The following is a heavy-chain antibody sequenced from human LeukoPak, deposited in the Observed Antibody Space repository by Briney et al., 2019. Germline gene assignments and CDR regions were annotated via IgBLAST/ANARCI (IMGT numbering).Heavy chain of an antibody. CDR3: ATVGGPSYFDY. CDR2: INNDGSST. CDR1: GFTFSGSW. J-gene: IGHJ4*02. Sequence: GGSLRLSCAASGFTFSGSWMHWVRQAPGKGLVWVSRINNDGSSTDYADSVKGRFSISRDNAKNTLYLQMNSLRAEDTAVYYCATVGGPSYFDYWGQGTLVTVSS. D-gene: IGHD3-16*01. V-gene: IGHV3-74*01.